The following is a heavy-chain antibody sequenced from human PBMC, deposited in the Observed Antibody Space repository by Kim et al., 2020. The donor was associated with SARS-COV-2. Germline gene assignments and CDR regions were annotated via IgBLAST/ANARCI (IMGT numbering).Heavy chain of an antibody. D-gene: IGHD2-21*01. CDR3: ARVGMITRKGLDV. V-gene: IGHV3-74*03. J-gene: IGHJ6*02. CDR1: DFTFRSYW. CDR2: ISSDSSTT. Sequence: GGSLRLSCVASDFTFRSYWMHWVRQVPGKGLQWVSRISSDSSTTSYTESVKGRFAVSRDNANNMVYLQMNNLRADDTAIYFCARVGMITRKGLDVWGQVT.